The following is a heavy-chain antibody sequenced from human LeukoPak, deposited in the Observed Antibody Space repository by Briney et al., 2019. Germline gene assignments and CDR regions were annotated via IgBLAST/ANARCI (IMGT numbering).Heavy chain of an antibody. CDR3: ARYSGSLGGFDP. D-gene: IGHD1-26*01. Sequence: SETLSLTCTVSGGSISSYYWSWIRQPPGKGLEWIGYIYYSGSTNYNPSLKSRVTISVDTSKNQFSLKLSSVTAADTAVYYCARYSGSLGGFDPWGHGTLVTVSS. J-gene: IGHJ5*02. V-gene: IGHV4-59*01. CDR2: IYYSGST. CDR1: GGSISSYY.